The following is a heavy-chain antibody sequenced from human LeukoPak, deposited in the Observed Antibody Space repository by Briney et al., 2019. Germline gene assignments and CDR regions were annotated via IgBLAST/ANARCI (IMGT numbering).Heavy chain of an antibody. CDR1: GYTLTELS. V-gene: IGHV1-24*01. Sequence: ASVKVSCKVSGYTLTELSMHWGRQAPGKGLEWRGGFDPEYGETIYAQKFQGRVTMTEDTSTDTAYMELSSLRSEDTAVYYCATYSGGNYYFDYWGQGTLVTVSS. D-gene: IGHD6-19*01. CDR3: ATYSGGNYYFDY. CDR2: FDPEYGET. J-gene: IGHJ4*02.